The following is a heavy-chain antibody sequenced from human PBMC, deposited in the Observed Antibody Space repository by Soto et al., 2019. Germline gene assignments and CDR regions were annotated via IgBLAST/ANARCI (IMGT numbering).Heavy chain of an antibody. CDR3: ARDKPSSSAYYYYYGMDV. CDR2: IWYDGSNK. CDR1: GFTFSSYG. J-gene: IGHJ6*02. D-gene: IGHD6-13*01. Sequence: HPGGSLRLSCAASGFTFSSYGMHWVRQAPGKGLEWVAVIWYDGSNKYYADSVKGRFTISRDNSKNTLYLQMNSLRAEDTAVYYCARDKPSSSAYYYYYGMDVWGQGTTVTVSS. V-gene: IGHV3-33*01.